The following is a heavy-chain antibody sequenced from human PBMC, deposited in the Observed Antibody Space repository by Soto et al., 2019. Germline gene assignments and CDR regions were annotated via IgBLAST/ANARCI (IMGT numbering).Heavy chain of an antibody. V-gene: IGHV4-59*01. D-gene: IGHD4-4*01. Sequence: SETLSLTCTVSGGTIISYYWSWIRQPPGKGLEWIGYIYYSGSTNYNPSLKSRVTISVDTSKNQCALKLSSVTAADTAVYYWARVLITTDPGRFDYWGQGTLVTVSS. CDR1: GGTIISYY. J-gene: IGHJ4*02. CDR3: ARVLITTDPGRFDY. CDR2: IYYSGST.